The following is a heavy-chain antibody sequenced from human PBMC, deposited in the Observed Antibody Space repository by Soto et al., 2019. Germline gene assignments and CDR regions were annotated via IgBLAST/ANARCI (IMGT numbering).Heavy chain of an antibody. J-gene: IGHJ4*02. CDR3: ARSSPMVRGSFDY. D-gene: IGHD3-10*01. Sequence: ASVKVSCKASGYTFTSYAMHWVRQAPGQRLEWMGWINAGNGNTKYSQKFQGRVTITRDTSASTAYMELSSLRSEDTAVYYCARSSPMVRGSFDYWGQGTLVTVSS. V-gene: IGHV1-3*01. CDR2: INAGNGNT. CDR1: GYTFTSYA.